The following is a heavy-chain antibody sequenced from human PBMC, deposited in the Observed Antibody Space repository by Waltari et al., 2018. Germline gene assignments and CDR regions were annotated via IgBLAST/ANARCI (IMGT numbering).Heavy chain of an antibody. CDR1: GGTFSSYA. Sequence: QVQLVQSGAEVKKPGSSVKVSCKASGGTFSSYAISWVRQAPGQGLEWMGKLIPIFGQANYAQKFKGRVTITSDKSTSTAYMELSSLGSEDTAVYYCARESPYYYDSSSWYFDLWGRGTLVTVSS. CDR2: LIPIFGQA. D-gene: IGHD3-22*01. V-gene: IGHV1-69*04. J-gene: IGHJ2*01. CDR3: ARESPYYYDSSSWYFDL.